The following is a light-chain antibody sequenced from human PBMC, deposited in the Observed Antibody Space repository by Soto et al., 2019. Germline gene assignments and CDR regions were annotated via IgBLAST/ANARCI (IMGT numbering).Light chain of an antibody. J-gene: IGKJ5*01. CDR2: GAS. V-gene: IGKV3-15*01. Sequence: EIVMTQSPATLSVSLGGRATVSCRASQSVSSNLAWYQQKPGQAPRLLIYGASTRATGIPARFSGSGSGTEFTLTISSLQSEDFAVYYCHQYDNWPKTFGQGTRLEIK. CDR1: QSVSSN. CDR3: HQYDNWPKT.